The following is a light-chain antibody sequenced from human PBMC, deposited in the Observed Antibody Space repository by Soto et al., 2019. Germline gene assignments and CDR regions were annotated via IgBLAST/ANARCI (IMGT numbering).Light chain of an antibody. CDR3: CSYTTSNTRQIV. CDR1: SSDVGGYNY. CDR2: DVS. J-gene: IGLJ1*01. V-gene: IGLV2-14*03. Sequence: QSVLTQPASVSGSPGQSITISCTGTSSDVGGYNYVSWYQQHPGKAPKFMIYDVSSRPSGVSNRFSGSKSGNTASLTISGLQAEDEADYYCCSYTTSNTRQIVFGTGTEVTVL.